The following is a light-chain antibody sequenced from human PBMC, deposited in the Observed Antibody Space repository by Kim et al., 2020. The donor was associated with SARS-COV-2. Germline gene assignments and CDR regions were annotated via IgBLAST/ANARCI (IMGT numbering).Light chain of an antibody. CDR2: KAA. CDR1: RSIRSW. V-gene: IGKV1-5*03. CDR3: QQYHSYAVT. J-gene: IGKJ4*01. Sequence: AAGGDIVTINSRASRSIRSWLAWYQQKPGNAPKLLIYKAATLESGVPSRFSGSGSGTEFTLTISSLQPDDFATYYCQQYHSYAVTFGGGTKVDIK.